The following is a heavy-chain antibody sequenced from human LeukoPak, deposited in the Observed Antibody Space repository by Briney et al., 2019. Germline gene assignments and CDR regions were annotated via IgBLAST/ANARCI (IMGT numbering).Heavy chain of an antibody. J-gene: IGHJ4*02. D-gene: IGHD3-16*01. CDR1: GGSISSYY. Sequence: PSETLSLTCTVSGGSISSYYWSWIRQPPGKGLEWIGYIYYSGSTNYNPSLKSRVTISVDTSKNQFSLKLSSVTAADTAVYYCARLEGGYGYWGQGTLVTVSS. V-gene: IGHV4-59*08. CDR2: IYYSGST. CDR3: ARLEGGYGY.